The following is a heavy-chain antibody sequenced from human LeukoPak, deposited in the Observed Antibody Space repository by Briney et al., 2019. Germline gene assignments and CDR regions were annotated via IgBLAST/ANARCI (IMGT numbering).Heavy chain of an antibody. D-gene: IGHD2-8*01. CDR3: ARDPNGYFNY. CDR1: GGSVSSGNYY. Sequence: SETLSLTCTVSGGSVSSGNYYWSWIRQPPGKGLDWIGYIYYSGSTNYNPSLKSRVTISVDTSKNQFSLRLSPVTAADTAVYYCARDPNGYFNYWGQGTLATVSS. J-gene: IGHJ4*02. V-gene: IGHV4-61*01. CDR2: IYYSGST.